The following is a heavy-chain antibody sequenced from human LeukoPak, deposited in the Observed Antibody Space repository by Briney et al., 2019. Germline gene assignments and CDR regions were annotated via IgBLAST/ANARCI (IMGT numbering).Heavy chain of an antibody. D-gene: IGHD3-22*01. CDR2: ISSSSSYI. J-gene: IGHJ4*02. CDR1: GFTFSSYS. Sequence: GGSLRLSCAASGFTFSSYSMNWVRQAPGKGLEWVSSISSSSSYIYYADSVKGRFTISRDNAKNSLYLQMNSLRAEDTAVYYCAKGYYYDSSGYSPIDYWGQGTLVTVSS. CDR3: AKGYYYDSSGYSPIDY. V-gene: IGHV3-21*04.